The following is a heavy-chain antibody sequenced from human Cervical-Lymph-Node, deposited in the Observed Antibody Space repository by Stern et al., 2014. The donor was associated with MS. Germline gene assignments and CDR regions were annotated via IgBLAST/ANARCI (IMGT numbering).Heavy chain of an antibody. J-gene: IGHJ4*02. CDR2: INGVDDKT. CDR3: ARDDHRDSSGHYAPFDY. D-gene: IGHD3-22*01. CDR1: GYTFIRYA. Sequence: VQLEESGAEVKKPGASVKVSCKASGYTFIRYAMQWVRQAPGQRLEWMGRINGVDDKTKYSHKFQGRVTITRDTSANTVYMELSSLRSEDTAVYYCARDDHRDSSGHYAPFDYWGQGTRVTVSS. V-gene: IGHV1-3*01.